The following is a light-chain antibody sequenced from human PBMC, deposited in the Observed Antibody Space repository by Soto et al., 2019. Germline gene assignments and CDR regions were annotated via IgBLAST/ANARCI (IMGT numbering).Light chain of an antibody. CDR3: QQYNSYSRT. CDR2: KAS. V-gene: IGKV1-5*03. J-gene: IGKJ1*01. Sequence: DIQMTQSPSSLSASVGDRVTITCRASQSISSYLNWYQQKPGKAPKLLIYKASILQSGVPSRFSGSGYGKEFTLTISSLQRDDFATYYCQQYNSYSRTFGQGTNVDIK. CDR1: QSISSY.